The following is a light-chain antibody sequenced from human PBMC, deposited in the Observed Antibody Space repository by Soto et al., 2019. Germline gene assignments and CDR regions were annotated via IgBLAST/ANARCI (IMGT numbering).Light chain of an antibody. J-gene: IGKJ2*01. CDR1: QSVNSNY. Sequence: EIVLTQSPGTLSLSPGERATFSCRASQSVNSNYLAWYQQRPGLAPSLLIYGTSNRATGIPDRFSGSGSGTNVTLTISRLEPEDFAVYYCQRYGSSPLYTFGQGTKLEIK. V-gene: IGKV3-20*01. CDR2: GTS. CDR3: QRYGSSPLYT.